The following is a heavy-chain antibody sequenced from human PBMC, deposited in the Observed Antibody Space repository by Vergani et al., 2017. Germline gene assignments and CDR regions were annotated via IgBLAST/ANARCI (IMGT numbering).Heavy chain of an antibody. J-gene: IGHJ3*02. CDR1: GFTFSSYW. CDR3: ARAYNWNYGWMGAFDI. D-gene: IGHD1-7*01. CDR2: IKQDGSEK. Sequence: EVQLVESGGGLVQPGGSLRLSCAASGFTFSSYWMSWVRQAPGKGLEWVANIKQDGSEKYYVDSVKGRFTISRDNAKNSLYLQMNSLRAEDTAVYYCARAYNWNYGWMGAFDIWGLGTMVTVSS. V-gene: IGHV3-7*04.